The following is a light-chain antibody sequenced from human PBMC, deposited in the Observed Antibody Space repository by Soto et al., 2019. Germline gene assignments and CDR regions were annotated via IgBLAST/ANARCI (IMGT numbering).Light chain of an antibody. CDR2: GSC. V-gene: IGKV3-15*01. CDR3: QQYKDRPPIT. CDR1: QSVDKN. J-gene: IGKJ5*01. Sequence: EIMMTQSPFALSASPGESATLSCRASQSVDKNVAWYQQKPGQAPMLLIVGSCARATGIPARFRGSGSGSEFTLTISGLQSEDFAVYYCQQYKDRPPITFGQGTRLAIK.